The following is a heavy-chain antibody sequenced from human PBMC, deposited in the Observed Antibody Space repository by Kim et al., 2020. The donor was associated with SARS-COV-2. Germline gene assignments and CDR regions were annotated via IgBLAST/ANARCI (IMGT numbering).Heavy chain of an antibody. J-gene: IGHJ4*02. Sequence: SETLSLTCTVSGGSISSGGYYWSWIRQHPGKGLEWIGYIYYSGSTYYNPSLKSRVTISVDTSKNQFSLKLSSVTAADTAVYYCARAGRYPMVRGVPNMYFDYWGQGTLVTVSS. CDR1: GGSISSGGYY. CDR3: ARAGRYPMVRGVPNMYFDY. D-gene: IGHD3-10*01. V-gene: IGHV4-31*03. CDR2: IYYSGST.